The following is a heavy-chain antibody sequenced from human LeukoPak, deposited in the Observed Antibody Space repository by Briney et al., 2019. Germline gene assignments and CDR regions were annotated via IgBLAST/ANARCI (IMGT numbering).Heavy chain of an antibody. CDR3: SRRPVTMNAFDI. Sequence: SETLSLTCTVSGGSISSSSYYWGWVRQPPGKGLEWIGSIRYTHTGSTYYNPSLKSRVTISGDTSKNQFSLKLTSVTAADTAVYYCSRRPVTMNAFDIWGQGTMVTVSS. V-gene: IGHV4-39*01. D-gene: IGHD3-22*01. J-gene: IGHJ3*02. CDR2: IRYTHTGST. CDR1: GGSISSSSYY.